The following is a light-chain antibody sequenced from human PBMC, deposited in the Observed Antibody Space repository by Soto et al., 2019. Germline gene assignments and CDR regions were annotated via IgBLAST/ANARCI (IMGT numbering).Light chain of an antibody. J-gene: IGLJ2*01. V-gene: IGLV1-44*01. CDR1: SSNIGSYT. CDR3: AAWDDSLNGVV. CDR2: SDT. Sequence: QSVLTQTPSASGTPGQRVTISCSGSSSNIGSYTVNWYHHLPGTAPKLLIYSDTQRPSGVPDRFSGSKSGTSASLAISGLQSADEADYYCAAWDDSLNGVVFGGGTKLTVL.